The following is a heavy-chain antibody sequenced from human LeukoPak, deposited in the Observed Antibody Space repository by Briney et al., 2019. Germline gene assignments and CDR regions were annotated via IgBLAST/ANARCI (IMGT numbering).Heavy chain of an antibody. CDR2: VSGSGGST. CDR1: GFTFSSYA. Sequence: QPGGSLRLSCAASGFTFSSYAMSWVRQAPGKGLEWVSGVSGSGGSTYYADSVKGRFTISRDNSKNTLYLQMNSLRAEDTAVYYCASQDIVVVPAAMGQTGYFDYWGQGTLVTVSS. D-gene: IGHD2-2*01. J-gene: IGHJ4*02. CDR3: ASQDIVVVPAAMGQTGYFDY. V-gene: IGHV3-23*01.